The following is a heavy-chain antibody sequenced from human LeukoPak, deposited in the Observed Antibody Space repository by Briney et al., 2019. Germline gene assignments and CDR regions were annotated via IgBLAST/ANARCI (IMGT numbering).Heavy chain of an antibody. CDR2: TYYRSKWYN. D-gene: IGHD5-18*01. J-gene: IGHJ3*02. V-gene: IGHV6-1*01. CDR1: GDSFFSNSS. CDR3: VRGGQGDGHSADEGFDI. Sequence: SQTLSLTCAISGDSFFSNSSWNWIRQSPSRGLEWLGRTYYRSKWYNDYGVSVKSRININPDTSKNHFSLQLSSVTPEDTAVYYCVRGGQGDGHSADEGFDIWGQGTMVIVS.